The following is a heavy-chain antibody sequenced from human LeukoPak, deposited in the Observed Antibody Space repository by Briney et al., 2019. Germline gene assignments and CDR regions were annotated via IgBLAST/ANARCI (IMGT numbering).Heavy chain of an antibody. CDR3: ARVKGVVGATSYYFDY. V-gene: IGHV1-69*13. J-gene: IGHJ4*02. D-gene: IGHD1-26*01. Sequence: GASVKVSCKASGGTFSSYAISWVRQAPGQGLEWMGGIIPIFGTANYAQKFQGRVTITADESTSTAYMELSSLRSEDAAVYYCARVKGVVGATSYYFDYWGQETLVTVSS. CDR2: IIPIFGTA. CDR1: GGTFSSYA.